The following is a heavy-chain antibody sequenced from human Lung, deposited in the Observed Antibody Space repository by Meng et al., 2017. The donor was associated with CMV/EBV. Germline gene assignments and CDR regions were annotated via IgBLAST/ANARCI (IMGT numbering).Heavy chain of an antibody. J-gene: IGHJ5*02. V-gene: IGHV4-39*01. CDR2: IYYSGST. CDR3: ARRGQWLVNNWFDP. D-gene: IGHD6-19*01. CDR1: RGSVGVSSCC. Sequence: SRGSVGVSSCCWGWTRQPPGKGLEWIGSIYYSGSTYYNPSLNSRVTISVDTSKNQFSLKLSSVAAADTAVYYCARRGQWLVNNWFDPWGQGTLVTVSS.